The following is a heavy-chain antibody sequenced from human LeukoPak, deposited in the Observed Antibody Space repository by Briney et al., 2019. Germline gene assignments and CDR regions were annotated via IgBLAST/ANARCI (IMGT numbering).Heavy chain of an antibody. Sequence: SETLSLTCTVSGGSISSYYWNWIRQPPGKGLEWIGYIYYSGSTDYNPSLKSRLTMSIDTSKNQFSLKLSSVTAADTAVYYCAIRVSGRAFDIWGQGTMVTVSS. CDR2: IYYSGST. V-gene: IGHV4-59*08. J-gene: IGHJ3*02. D-gene: IGHD3-16*01. CDR3: AIRVSGRAFDI. CDR1: GGSISSYY.